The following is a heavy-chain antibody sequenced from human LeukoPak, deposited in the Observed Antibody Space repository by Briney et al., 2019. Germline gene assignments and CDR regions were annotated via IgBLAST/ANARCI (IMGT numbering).Heavy chain of an antibody. CDR1: GITLSNYA. Sequence: GGSLRLSCAVSGITLSNYAMSWDRQAPGKGLEWVAGISGSGGSTNYADSVKGRFTISRDNPKNTLYLQMNSLRAEDTAFYFCAKRGVVIRVFLVGFHKEAFYFESWGQGALVTVSS. D-gene: IGHD3/OR15-3a*01. J-gene: IGHJ4*02. CDR2: ISGSGGST. CDR3: AKRGVVIRVFLVGFHKEAFYFES. V-gene: IGHV3-23*01.